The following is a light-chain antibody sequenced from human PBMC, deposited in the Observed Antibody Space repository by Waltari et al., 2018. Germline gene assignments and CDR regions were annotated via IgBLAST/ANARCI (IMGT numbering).Light chain of an antibody. V-gene: IGLV2-23*01. CDR2: EGS. Sequence: QSALTQPASVSGSPGQSITISCTGISSDVGSYNLVSWYQQHPGKAPKPMIYEGSERPSGVSNRFSGSKSGNTVSLTISGLQAEDEADYYCCSYAGSSTPNWVFGGGTKLTVL. CDR1: SSDVGSYNL. CDR3: CSYAGSSTPNWV. J-gene: IGLJ3*02.